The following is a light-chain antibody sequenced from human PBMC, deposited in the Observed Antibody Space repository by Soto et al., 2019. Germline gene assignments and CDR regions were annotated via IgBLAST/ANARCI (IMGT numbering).Light chain of an antibody. CDR3: QQYKNRPLNT. Sequence: EIVMTQSPATLSVSPGDRATLSCRASQSVSSNLAWYQQKPGQAPRLLIYGASTRATGIPARFSGSGSGTEFTLTISSLQSEDFAVYYCQQYKNRPLNTVGQGTKLEIK. CDR2: GAS. V-gene: IGKV3-15*01. J-gene: IGKJ2*01. CDR1: QSVSSN.